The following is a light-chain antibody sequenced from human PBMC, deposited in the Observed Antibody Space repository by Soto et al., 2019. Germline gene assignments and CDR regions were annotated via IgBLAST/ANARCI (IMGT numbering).Light chain of an antibody. Sequence: PMTHRKSPLPGSLLDRLTSIVKASQDISNYLNWYQQKPGKAPKLLIYAASNLETGVPSRFSGSGSGTDFTFTISSLQPEDIATYYCQQYDNLPLTFGGGTKVDI. V-gene: IGKV1-33*01. CDR2: AAS. J-gene: IGKJ4*01. CDR1: QDISNY. CDR3: QQYDNLPLT.